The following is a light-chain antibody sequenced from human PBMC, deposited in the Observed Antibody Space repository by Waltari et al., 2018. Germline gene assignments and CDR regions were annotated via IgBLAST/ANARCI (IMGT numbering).Light chain of an antibody. J-gene: IGLJ3*02. Sequence: QSALTQPASVSGSPGQSITISCTGTSSDVGGYNYVSWYQQHPGKAPKLMIYDASNRPSGVSIRFSGSKSGNTASLTISGLQAEDEADYYCSSYTTSSTRVFGGGTKLTVL. CDR3: SSYTTSSTRV. CDR1: SSDVGGYNY. CDR2: DAS. V-gene: IGLV2-14*03.